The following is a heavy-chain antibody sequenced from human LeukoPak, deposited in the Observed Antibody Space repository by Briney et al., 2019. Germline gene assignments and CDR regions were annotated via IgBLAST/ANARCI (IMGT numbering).Heavy chain of an antibody. J-gene: IGHJ4*02. D-gene: IGHD3-10*01. CDR1: GDSFSNGNYY. CDR3: ARSQNYYGSGDY. V-gene: IGHV4-61*01. CDR2: IYYSGST. Sequence: PSETLSLTCTVSGDSFSNGNYYWSWLRQPPGKALEWIGYIYYSGSTYYNPSLEGRVTISVDTSKNQFSVKLRSVTAADTAVYYCARSQNYYGSGDYWSQGTLVTVSS.